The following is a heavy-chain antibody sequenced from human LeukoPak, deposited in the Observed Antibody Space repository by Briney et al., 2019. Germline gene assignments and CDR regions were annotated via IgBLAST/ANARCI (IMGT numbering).Heavy chain of an antibody. CDR3: ARDFDDSAFDI. J-gene: IGHJ3*02. CDR2: IYTSGST. Sequence: SETLSLTCTVSGGSISTYYWSWIRQPAGKGLEWIGRIYTSGSTSYNPSLKSRVTISVDTSKNQFSLKLSSVTAADTAVYYCARDFDDSAFDIWGQGTMVTVSS. V-gene: IGHV4-4*07. D-gene: IGHD3-22*01. CDR1: GGSISTYY.